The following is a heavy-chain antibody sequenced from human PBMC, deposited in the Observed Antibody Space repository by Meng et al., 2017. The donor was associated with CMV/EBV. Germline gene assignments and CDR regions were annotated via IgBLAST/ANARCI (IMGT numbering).Heavy chain of an antibody. D-gene: IGHD3-22*01. V-gene: IGHV1-18*01. CDR3: ARGGRYYYDSSGYCDY. J-gene: IGHJ4*02. Sequence: QVKLVESGVKVKKHGASGKASCKASGYTFTSYGISWVRQAPGQGLEWMGWISAYNGNTNYAQKLQGRVTMTTDTSTSTAYMELRSLRSDDTAVYYCARGGRYYYDSSGYCDYWGQGTLVTVSS. CDR2: ISAYNGNT. CDR1: GYTFTSYG.